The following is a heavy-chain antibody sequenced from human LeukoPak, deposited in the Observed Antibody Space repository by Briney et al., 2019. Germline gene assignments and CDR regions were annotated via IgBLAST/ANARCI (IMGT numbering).Heavy chain of an antibody. CDR1: GGSISSYY. CDR2: IYTSGST. CDR3: ARLRKITMVRGSPRGWFDP. V-gene: IGHV4-4*07. D-gene: IGHD3-10*01. J-gene: IGHJ5*02. Sequence: PSQTLSLTCTVSGGSISSYYWSWIRQPAGKGLEWIGRIYTSGSTNYNPSLKSRVTMSVDTSKNQFSLKLSSVTAADTAVYYCARLRKITMVRGSPRGWFDPWGQGTLVTVSS.